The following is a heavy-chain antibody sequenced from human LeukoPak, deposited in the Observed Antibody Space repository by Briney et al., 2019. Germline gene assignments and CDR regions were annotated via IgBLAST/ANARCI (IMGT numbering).Heavy chain of an antibody. CDR2: VSSSGSTI. J-gene: IGHJ4*02. CDR1: GFTFSDYY. CDR3: ARVFYYDFWSGYYGPEYFDY. Sequence: GGSLRLSCAASGFTFSDYYMSWIRQAPGKGLEWVSYVSSSGSTIYYADSVKGRFTISRDNAKNSLYLQMNSLRAEDTAVYYCARVFYYDFWSGYYGPEYFDYWGQGTLVTVSS. V-gene: IGHV3-11*04. D-gene: IGHD3-3*01.